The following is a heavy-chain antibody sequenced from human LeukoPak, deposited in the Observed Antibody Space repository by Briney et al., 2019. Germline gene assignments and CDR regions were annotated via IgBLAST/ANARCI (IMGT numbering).Heavy chain of an antibody. CDR1: GFTFSSYD. Sequence: GGSLRLSCAASGFTFSSYDMHGVRQATGKGLEWVAAIGTAGDTYYPGSVKGRFTISRENAKNSLYLQMNSLRAGDTAVYYCARRLGYCSGGSCYSDYYGMDVWGQGTTVTVSS. J-gene: IGHJ6*02. V-gene: IGHV3-13*04. CDR2: IGTAGDT. D-gene: IGHD2-15*01. CDR3: ARRLGYCSGGSCYSDYYGMDV.